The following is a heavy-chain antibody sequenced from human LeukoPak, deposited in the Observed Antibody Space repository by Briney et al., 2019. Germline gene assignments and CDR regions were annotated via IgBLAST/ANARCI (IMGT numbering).Heavy chain of an antibody. CDR3: ARVVGGSYWPLIDY. J-gene: IGHJ4*02. V-gene: IGHV3-30-3*01. CDR1: GFTFSSYA. CDR2: ISYDGSNK. Sequence: GRSLRLSRAASGFTFSSYAMHWVRQAPGKGLEWVAVISYDGSNKYYADSVKGRFTISRDNSKNTLYLQMNSLRAEDTAVYYCARVVGGSYWPLIDYWGQGTLVTVSS. D-gene: IGHD1-26*01.